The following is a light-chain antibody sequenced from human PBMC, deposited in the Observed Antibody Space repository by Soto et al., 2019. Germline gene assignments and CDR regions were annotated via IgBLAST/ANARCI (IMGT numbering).Light chain of an antibody. Sequence: EIVLTQSPGTLSLSPGERATLSCRASQSVSIYLAWYQQKPGRAPRLLIYDASKRATGIPARFSGSGSGTDFTLTINGLEPEDFGVYYCQQRHMWPITFGQGTRLEIK. CDR1: QSVSIY. CDR3: QQRHMWPIT. V-gene: IGKV3-11*01. CDR2: DAS. J-gene: IGKJ5*01.